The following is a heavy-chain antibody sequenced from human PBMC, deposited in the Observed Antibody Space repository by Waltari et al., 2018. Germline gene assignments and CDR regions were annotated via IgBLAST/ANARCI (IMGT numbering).Heavy chain of an antibody. D-gene: IGHD6-13*01. J-gene: IGHJ4*02. V-gene: IGHV3-23*01. CDR3: AKGYTSTWYTHFDY. CDR2: ITTSVGST. Sequence: GWVSGITTSVGSTSYADSVKGRFTISRDNPKNTLYLQMNSLRADDTAVYYCAKGYTSTWYTHFDYWGQGTLVTVSS.